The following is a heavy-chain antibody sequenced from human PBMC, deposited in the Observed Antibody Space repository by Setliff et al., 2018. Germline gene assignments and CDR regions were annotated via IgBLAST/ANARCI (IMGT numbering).Heavy chain of an antibody. D-gene: IGHD3-10*01. Sequence: ASVKVSCKASGYTFTSYDINWVRQATGQGLEWMGWMNPNSGNTGYAQKFQGRATMTRNTSISTAYMELSSLRSEDTAVYYCASTYYNGSGSRYAFDIWGQGTMVTVSS. CDR2: MNPNSGNT. V-gene: IGHV1-8*01. CDR3: ASTYYNGSGSRYAFDI. J-gene: IGHJ3*02. CDR1: GYTFTSYD.